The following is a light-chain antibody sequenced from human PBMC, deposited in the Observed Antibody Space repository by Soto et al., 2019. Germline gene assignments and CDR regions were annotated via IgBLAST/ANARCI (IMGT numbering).Light chain of an antibody. CDR2: DVS. CDR1: SSDVGGDYNF. V-gene: IGLV2-14*01. CDR3: SSYTRSSTYV. Sequence: QSALTQPASVSGSPGQSIAISCTGTSSDVGGDYNFVSWYQQHPGKAPKLIIYDVSNRPSGVSNRFSGSKSGNTASLTISGLQAEDEADYYCSSYTRSSTYVFGTGTKSPS. J-gene: IGLJ1*01.